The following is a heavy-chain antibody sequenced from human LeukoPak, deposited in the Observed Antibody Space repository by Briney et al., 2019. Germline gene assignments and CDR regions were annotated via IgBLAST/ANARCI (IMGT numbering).Heavy chain of an antibody. CDR3: ARVDCSGGSCYSVDY. CDR2: IYYSGNT. J-gene: IGHJ4*02. Sequence: SQTLSLTCIVSGGSISSGDFHWSWIRQPPGKGLEWLGYIYYSGNTYYNPSLKSRVTISVDTSKNQFSLKLSSVTAADTAVYYCARVDCSGGSCYSVDYWGRGTLVTVSS. CDR1: GGSISSGDFH. D-gene: IGHD2-15*01. V-gene: IGHV4-30-4*01.